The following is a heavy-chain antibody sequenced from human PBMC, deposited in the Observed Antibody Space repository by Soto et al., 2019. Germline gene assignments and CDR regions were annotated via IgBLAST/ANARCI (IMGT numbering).Heavy chain of an antibody. CDR1: GGSFSGYY. CDR3: ARDTYSMGSYFDY. V-gene: IGHV4-34*01. Sequence: SETLSLTCAVYGGSFSGYYWSWIRQPPGKGLEWIGEINHSGSTNYNPSLKSRVTISVDTSKNQFSLKLSSVTAADTAVYYCARDTYSMGSYFDYWGQGTLVTV. D-gene: IGHD3-10*01. J-gene: IGHJ4*02. CDR2: INHSGST.